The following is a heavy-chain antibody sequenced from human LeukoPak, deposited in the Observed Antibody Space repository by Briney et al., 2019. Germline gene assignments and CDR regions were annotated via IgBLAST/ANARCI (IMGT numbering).Heavy chain of an antibody. CDR1: GFTFSNYA. D-gene: IGHD1-26*01. CDR3: AKESGGSFFYDY. Sequence: GGSLRLSCAASGFTFSNYAMSWVRQAPGKGLEWVSSISGSDGTVWYEDSAKGRFSISRDNSRNTLYLQMNSLRAEDTAVYYCAKESGGSFFYDYWGQGTLVTVSS. V-gene: IGHV3-23*01. J-gene: IGHJ4*02. CDR2: ISGSDGTV.